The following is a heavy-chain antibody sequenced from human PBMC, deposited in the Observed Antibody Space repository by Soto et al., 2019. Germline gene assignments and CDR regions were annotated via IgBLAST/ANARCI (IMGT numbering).Heavy chain of an antibody. CDR2: ISPMFGKA. D-gene: IGHD2-2*01. V-gene: IGHV1-69*01. J-gene: IGHJ4*02. CDR3: AREVEVHTPVFGF. CDR1: GGTFNNYA. Sequence: QVQLVQSGAEVKRPGSSVKVSCKASGGTFNNYAINWVRQAPGQGLEWMGDISPMFGKANYAQKVQGRVEITADDATATAYLELSSLRSEDTALYYCAREVEVHTPVFGFWGQGSLVTVSS.